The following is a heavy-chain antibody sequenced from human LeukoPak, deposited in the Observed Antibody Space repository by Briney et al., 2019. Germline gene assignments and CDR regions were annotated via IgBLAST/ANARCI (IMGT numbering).Heavy chain of an antibody. Sequence: GGSLRLSCVASGFTFDDYGMIWVRHAPGKGLEWVSGINWNGGSTGYADFVKGRFTISRDNAKNTVYVHMNSLRDEDTAVYYCARGGRYAYFLDYWGQGTLVTVSS. CDR1: GFTFDDYG. V-gene: IGHV3-20*04. CDR2: INWNGGST. CDR3: ARGGRYAYFLDY. J-gene: IGHJ4*02. D-gene: IGHD3-16*01.